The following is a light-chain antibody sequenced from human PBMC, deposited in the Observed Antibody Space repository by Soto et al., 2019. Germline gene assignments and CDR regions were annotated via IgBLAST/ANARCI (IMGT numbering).Light chain of an antibody. V-gene: IGLV1-40*01. J-gene: IGLJ1*01. Sequence: QSVLTQPPSVSGAPGQRVTISCTGSSSNIGAGYDVHWYQHLPGTAPKLLIYGNSNRPSGVPDRFSGSKSGTSASLAITGLQAEDEADYYCQSYDSSLRDYVFGTETKVTVL. CDR1: SSNIGAGYD. CDR2: GNS. CDR3: QSYDSSLRDYV.